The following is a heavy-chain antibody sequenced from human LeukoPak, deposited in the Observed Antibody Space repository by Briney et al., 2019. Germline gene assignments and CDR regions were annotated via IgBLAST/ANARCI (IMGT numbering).Heavy chain of an antibody. D-gene: IGHD5-18*01. CDR1: GYNFTSYW. CDR2: IDPSDSYT. CDR3: ARQTAMAPFDY. J-gene: IGHJ4*02. V-gene: IGHV5-10-1*01. Sequence: GESLKTSCKGSGYNFTSYWITWVRQMPGKGLEWMGRIDPSDSYTNYSPSFQGHVTISADKSISTAYLQWSSLKASDTAMYYCARQTAMAPFDYWGQGALVTVSS.